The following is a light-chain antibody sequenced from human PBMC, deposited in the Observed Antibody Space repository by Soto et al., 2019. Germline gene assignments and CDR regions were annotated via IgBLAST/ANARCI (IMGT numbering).Light chain of an antibody. CDR2: WAS. CDR1: QAVLYSANNKNY. Sequence: DIVVTQSPDSLGVSLGERATINCKSRQAVLYSANNKNYLAWYQQKPGQPPKLLIYWASTRGSGVPDRFSGSGSGTEFTLTISSLQPDDFATYYCQHYNSYSEAFGQGTKVDIK. V-gene: IGKV4-1*01. CDR3: QHYNSYSEA. J-gene: IGKJ1*01.